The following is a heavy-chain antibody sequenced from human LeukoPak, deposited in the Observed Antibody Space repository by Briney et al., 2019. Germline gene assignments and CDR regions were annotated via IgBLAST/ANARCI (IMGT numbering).Heavy chain of an antibody. CDR2: IGTAGDT. D-gene: IGHD6-13*01. CDR1: GFTFSSYD. J-gene: IGHJ4*02. Sequence: GGSLRLSCAASGFTFSSYDMHWVRQATGKGLEWVSAIGTAGDTYYPGSVKGRFTISRENAKNSLYLQMNSVRAGDTAVYYCARSIAAADEFDYWGQGTLVTVSS. CDR3: ARSIAAADEFDY. V-gene: IGHV3-13*01.